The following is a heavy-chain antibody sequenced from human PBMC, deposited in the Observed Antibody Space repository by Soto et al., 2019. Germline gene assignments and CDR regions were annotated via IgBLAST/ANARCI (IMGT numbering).Heavy chain of an antibody. V-gene: IGHV4-30-4*01. Sequence: SESLSLACTVSGGSISIVDYYWSWIRQPPGNGLEWIGYIYYSGSTYYNPSLESRVTISVDTSKNHFSLKVSSVTAADTAVYYCASDRGGLSYGFRTHYFYYCGQRTLVTVSS. CDR1: GGSISIVDYY. J-gene: IGHJ4*02. D-gene: IGHD5-18*01. CDR2: IYYSGST. CDR3: ASDRGGLSYGFRTHYFYY.